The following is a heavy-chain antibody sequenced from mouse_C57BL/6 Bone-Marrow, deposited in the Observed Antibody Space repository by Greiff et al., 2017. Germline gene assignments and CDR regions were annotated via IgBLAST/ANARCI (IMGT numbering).Heavy chain of an antibody. D-gene: IGHD2-4*01. V-gene: IGHV2-3*01. Sequence: QVQLKESGPGLVAPSQSLYITCTVSGFSLTSYGVSWVRQTPGKGLEWLGVIWGDGSTNYHSALISRLSISKDNSKRQVFLKLNSMQTDETATYYCAHYYDDDWLAYWGQGTLVTVSA. CDR1: GFSLTSYG. CDR3: AHYYDDDWLAY. CDR2: IWGDGST. J-gene: IGHJ3*01.